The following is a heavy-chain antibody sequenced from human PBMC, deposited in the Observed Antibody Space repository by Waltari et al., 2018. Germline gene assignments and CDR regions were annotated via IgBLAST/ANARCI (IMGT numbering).Heavy chain of an antibody. CDR2: IYSGGST. Sequence: EVQLVESGGGLIQPGGSLRLSCAASGFPVSSNYLSWVRQAPGKGLEWVSVIYSGGSTYYADSVKGRFTISRDNSKNTLYLQMNSLRAEDTAVYYCAREANTYYDFWSGLGDWGQGTLVTVSS. CDR3: AREANTYYDFWSGLGD. CDR1: GFPVSSNY. J-gene: IGHJ4*02. V-gene: IGHV3-53*01. D-gene: IGHD3-3*01.